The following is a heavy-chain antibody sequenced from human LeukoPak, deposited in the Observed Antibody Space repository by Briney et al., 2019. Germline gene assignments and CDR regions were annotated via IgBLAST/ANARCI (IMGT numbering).Heavy chain of an antibody. J-gene: IGHJ4*02. D-gene: IGHD2-21*01. Sequence: GGSLRLSCAASGFTVSSNYMSWVRQAPGKGLEWVSGIYESGQTTHYADSVKGQFSISRDNSKNTLYLQMDSLRGEDTAIYYCAKDYRIGYSDHFDYWGQGALVTVSS. V-gene: IGHV3-53*01. CDR3: AKDYRIGYSDHFDY. CDR2: IYESGQTT. CDR1: GFTVSSNY.